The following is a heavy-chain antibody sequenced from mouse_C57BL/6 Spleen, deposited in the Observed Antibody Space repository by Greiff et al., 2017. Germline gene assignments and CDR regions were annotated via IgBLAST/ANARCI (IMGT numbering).Heavy chain of an antibody. Sequence: QVQLQQPGAELVRPGSSVKLSCKASGYTFTSYWMDWVKQRPGQGLEWIGNIYPSDSETHYNQKFKDKATLTVDKSSSTAYMQLSSLTSEDSAVYYCASLYYYGSSYYFDVWGTGTTVTVSS. CDR2: IYPSDSET. D-gene: IGHD1-1*01. CDR3: ASLYYYGSSYYFDV. J-gene: IGHJ1*03. CDR1: GYTFTSYW. V-gene: IGHV1-61*01.